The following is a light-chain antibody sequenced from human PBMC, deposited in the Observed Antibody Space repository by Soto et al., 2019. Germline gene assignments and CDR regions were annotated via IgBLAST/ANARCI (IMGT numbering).Light chain of an antibody. CDR1: GGSIASNY. CDR2: DDD. Sequence: NFMLTQPHSVSESPGKTATISCTRSGGSIASNYVQWYQQRPGSAPTTVIFDDDQRRSGVPDRFSGSIDSSSNSASLTISGLKTEDEADYYCQSYDNSKVAFGGGTKLTVL. J-gene: IGLJ2*01. V-gene: IGLV6-57*04. CDR3: QSYDNSKVA.